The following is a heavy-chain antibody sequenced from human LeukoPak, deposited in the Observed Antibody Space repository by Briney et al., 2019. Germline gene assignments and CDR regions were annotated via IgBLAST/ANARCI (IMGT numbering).Heavy chain of an antibody. J-gene: IGHJ4*02. CDR2: TYYSGSA. CDR3: ASSDGRMEY. Sequence: SETLSLTCTVSGGSISSYYWNWIRQPPGKGLEWVGYTYYSGSASYNPSLKSRVTISVDTSKNQFSLKLNSVTAADTAVYYCASSDGRMEYWGQGTLVTVSS. D-gene: IGHD5-24*01. CDR1: GGSISSYY. V-gene: IGHV4-59*08.